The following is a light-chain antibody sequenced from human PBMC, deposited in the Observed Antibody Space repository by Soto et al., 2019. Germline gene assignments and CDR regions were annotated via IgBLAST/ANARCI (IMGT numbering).Light chain of an antibody. V-gene: IGKV3-15*01. CDR3: QQYHKWPQT. CDR1: QSVSSN. CDR2: DAS. Sequence: EIVMTQSPATLSVSPGERATLSCRASQSVSSNLAWYQQKPGQAPRLLIYDASTRATGIPASFSGSQSGTEFTLTISSLQSEDYVVYYWQQYHKWPQTFGQGTKVEIK. J-gene: IGKJ1*01.